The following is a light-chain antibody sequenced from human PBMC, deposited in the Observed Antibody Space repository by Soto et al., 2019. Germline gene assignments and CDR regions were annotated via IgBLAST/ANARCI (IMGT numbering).Light chain of an antibody. CDR2: EVS. Sequence: QSALTQPPSASGSPGQSVAISCTGTSSDVGGYNYVSWYQQHPGKAPKLMIYEVSNRPSGVSNRFSGSKSGNTASLTISGLQAEDEADYYCSSYTSSIDVVFGGGTKLTVL. CDR3: SSYTSSIDVV. CDR1: SSDVGGYNY. J-gene: IGLJ2*01. V-gene: IGLV2-14*01.